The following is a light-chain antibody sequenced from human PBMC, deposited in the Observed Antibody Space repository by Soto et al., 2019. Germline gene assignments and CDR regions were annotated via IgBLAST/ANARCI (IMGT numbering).Light chain of an antibody. V-gene: IGLV2-14*01. Sequence: QSALTQPASVSGSPGQSITISCTGTSSDVGGYNYVSWYQQHPGKAPKLMIYDVSNRPSGVSNRFSGSKSGNTASLTISGLQAEDEADYYCSSYTSSSTPYVFGTATKLPVL. CDR1: SSDVGGYNY. CDR3: SSYTSSSTPYV. CDR2: DVS. J-gene: IGLJ1*01.